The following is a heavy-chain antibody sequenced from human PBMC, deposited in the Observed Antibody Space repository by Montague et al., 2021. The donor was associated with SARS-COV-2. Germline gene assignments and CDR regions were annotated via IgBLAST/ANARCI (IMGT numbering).Heavy chain of an antibody. CDR1: GASISSNNW. CDR3: ARLGVVPSPRTFDP. Sequence: SETLSLTCEVSGASISSNNWWIWVRQSPGKGLEWIGETYHSGSTNYNPSLRGRVTISVDKSKNQFSLTVNSVSAADTAVYYCARLGVVPSPRTFDPWGQGTLVTVSS. CDR2: TYHSGST. J-gene: IGHJ5*02. D-gene: IGHD3-10*01. V-gene: IGHV4-4*02.